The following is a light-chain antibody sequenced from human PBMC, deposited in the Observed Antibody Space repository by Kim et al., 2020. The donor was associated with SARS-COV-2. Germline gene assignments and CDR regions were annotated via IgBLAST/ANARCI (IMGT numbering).Light chain of an antibody. CDR1: NIRSKY. J-gene: IGLJ1*01. V-gene: IGLV3-9*01. Sequence: SVALGQTARSPWGGKNIRSKYVHWYQQKPGQAPVLGIYRDSNRPSGIPERFSGSNSGNTATLTISRAQAEDEADYYCQVWDSSFYVFGTGTKVTVL. CDR3: QVWDSSFYV. CDR2: RDS.